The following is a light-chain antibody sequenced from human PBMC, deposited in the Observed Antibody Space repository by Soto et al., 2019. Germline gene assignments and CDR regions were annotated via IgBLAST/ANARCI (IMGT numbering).Light chain of an antibody. CDR2: GAS. Sequence: DIQMTQSPSSLSASVGDRVTITCRASESINRHLNWYQQQPGKAPKLLIYGASSLQNGVPSRFRGGGSGTDFTLIITNLQPEDFATYYCHQSYTALSITFGQGTRLEIK. J-gene: IGKJ5*01. CDR3: HQSYTALSIT. CDR1: ESINRH. V-gene: IGKV1-39*01.